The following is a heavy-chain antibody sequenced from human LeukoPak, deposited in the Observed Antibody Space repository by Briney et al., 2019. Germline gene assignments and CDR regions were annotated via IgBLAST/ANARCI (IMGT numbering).Heavy chain of an antibody. CDR2: INHSGST. CDR1: GGSFSGYY. D-gene: IGHD3-3*01. CDR3: ARVSSPYYDFWSGYYTPYYYYMDV. Sequence: SETLSLTCAVYGGSFSGYYWSWIRQPPGKGLEWIGEINHSGSTNYNPSLKSRVTISVDTSKNQFSLKLSSVTAADTAVYYCARVSSPYYDFWSGYYTPYYYYMDVWGKGTTVTVSS. J-gene: IGHJ6*03. V-gene: IGHV4-34*01.